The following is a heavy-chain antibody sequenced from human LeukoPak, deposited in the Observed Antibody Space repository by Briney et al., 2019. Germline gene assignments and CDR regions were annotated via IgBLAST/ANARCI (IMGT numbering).Heavy chain of an antibody. CDR1: GFTFSSYS. Sequence: GGSLRLSCAASGFTFSSYSMNWVRQAPGKGLEWVSSISSSSTYIYYADSVKGRFTVSRDNAKNSLYLQMNSLRAEDTAVYSCARGPEYGDNAYWGQGTLVTVSS. V-gene: IGHV3-21*01. CDR3: ARGPEYGDNAY. D-gene: IGHD4-17*01. CDR2: ISSSSTYI. J-gene: IGHJ4*02.